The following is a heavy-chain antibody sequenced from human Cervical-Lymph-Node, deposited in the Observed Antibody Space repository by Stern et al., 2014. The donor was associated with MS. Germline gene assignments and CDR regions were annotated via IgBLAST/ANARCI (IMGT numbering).Heavy chain of an antibody. CDR2: IWYDGSNK. J-gene: IGHJ4*02. CDR1: GFTFSSYG. V-gene: IGHV3-33*01. D-gene: IGHD4-23*01. Sequence: VQLVESGGGVVQPGRSLRLSCAASGFTFSSYGMHWVRPDPGKGLEWVAVIWYDGSNKYYADSVKGRFTISRDNSKNTLYLQMNSLRAEDTAVYYCARGWEPDYWGQGTLVTVSS. CDR3: ARGWEPDY.